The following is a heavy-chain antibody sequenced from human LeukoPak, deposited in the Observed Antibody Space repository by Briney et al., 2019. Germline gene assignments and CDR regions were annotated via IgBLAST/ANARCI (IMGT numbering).Heavy chain of an antibody. CDR2: ISSSGSTI. CDR3: ASRRRGYCSSTSCSYYYYMDV. Sequence: GGSLRLSCAASGFTFSSYSMNWVRQAPGKGLEWVSYISSSGSTIYYADSVKGRFTISRDNAKNSLYLQMNSLRAEDTAVYYCASRRRGYCSSTSCSYYYYMDVWGKGTTVTVSS. V-gene: IGHV3-48*04. D-gene: IGHD2-2*01. CDR1: GFTFSSYS. J-gene: IGHJ6*03.